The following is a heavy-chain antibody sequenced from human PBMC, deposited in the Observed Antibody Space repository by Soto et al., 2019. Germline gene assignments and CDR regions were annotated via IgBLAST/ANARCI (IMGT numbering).Heavy chain of an antibody. CDR2: IYYGGST. D-gene: IGHD6-13*01. CDR1: GGSVSSGSYY. J-gene: IGHJ5*02. CDR3: ARGVVIAAAGDNWFDP. V-gene: IGHV4-61*01. Sequence: SETLSLTCTVSGGSVSSGSYYWSWIRQPPGKGLEWIGYIYYGGSTNYNPSLKSRVTISVDTSKNQFSLKLSSVTAADTAVYYCARGVVIAAAGDNWFDPWGQGTLVTVSS.